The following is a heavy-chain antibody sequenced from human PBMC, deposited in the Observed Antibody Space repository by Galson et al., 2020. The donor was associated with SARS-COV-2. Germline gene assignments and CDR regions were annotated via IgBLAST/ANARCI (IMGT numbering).Heavy chain of an antibody. CDR3: ARARTAMARFFDY. J-gene: IGHJ4*02. CDR1: GGSISSYY. CDR2: IYYSGST. Sequence: SETLSLTCTVSGGSISSYYWSWIRQPPGKGLEWIGYIYYSGSTNYNPSLKSRVTISVDTSKNQFSLKLSSVTAADTAVYYCARARTAMARFFDYWGQGTLVTVSS. D-gene: IGHD5-18*01. V-gene: IGHV4-59*01.